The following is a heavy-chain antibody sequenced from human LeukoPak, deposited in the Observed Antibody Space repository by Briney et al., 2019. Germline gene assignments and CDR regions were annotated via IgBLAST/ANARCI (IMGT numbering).Heavy chain of an antibody. CDR2: IWYDGSNK. J-gene: IGHJ4*02. D-gene: IGHD3-9*01. CDR3: ARVEPSDILTGPFDY. V-gene: IGHV3-33*01. Sequence: VRQAPXKGLEWVAVIWYDGSNKYYADSVKGRFTISRDNSKNTLYLQMNSLRAEDTAVYYCARVEPSDILTGPFDYWGQGTLVTVPS.